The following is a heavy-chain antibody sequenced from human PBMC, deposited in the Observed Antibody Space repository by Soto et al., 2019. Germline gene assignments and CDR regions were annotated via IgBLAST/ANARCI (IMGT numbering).Heavy chain of an antibody. CDR1: GGSISSSSYY. V-gene: IGHV4-39*01. J-gene: IGHJ4*02. CDR2: IYYSGST. D-gene: IGHD3-9*01. Sequence: PSETLSLTCTVSGGSISSSSYYWGWIRQPPGKGLEWIGSIYYSGSTYYNPSLKSRVTISVDTSKNQFSLKLSSVTAADTAVYYCATMDAALYIRYFDWLPNFDYWGQGTLVTVSS. CDR3: ATMDAALYIRYFDWLPNFDY.